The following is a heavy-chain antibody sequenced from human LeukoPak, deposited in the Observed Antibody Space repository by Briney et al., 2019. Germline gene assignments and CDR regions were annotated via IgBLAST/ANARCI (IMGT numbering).Heavy chain of an antibody. V-gene: IGHV1-18*01. J-gene: IGHJ4*02. Sequence: SVKVSCKASSYIFISYGITWVRQAPGQGLEWMGWISVYNGDTNYAQKFQGRVTMTTDTSTSTVYMELRSLRSEDTAVYHCARDSDIAVAGTTGDYWGQGTLVTVSS. D-gene: IGHD6-19*01. CDR3: ARDSDIAVAGTTGDY. CDR2: ISVYNGDT. CDR1: SYIFISYG.